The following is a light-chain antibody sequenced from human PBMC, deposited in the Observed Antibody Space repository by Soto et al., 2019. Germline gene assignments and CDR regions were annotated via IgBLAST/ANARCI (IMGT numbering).Light chain of an antibody. CDR3: QQYGSSYT. CDR1: QRVSSSY. Sequence: EIVLTQSPGTLSLSPGERATLSCRASQRVSSSYLAWYQQKPGQAPRLLIYGASSRATGIPDRFSGSGSRTDFTLTISRLEPEDFAVYYCQQYGSSYTFGQGTKLEIK. V-gene: IGKV3-20*01. CDR2: GAS. J-gene: IGKJ2*01.